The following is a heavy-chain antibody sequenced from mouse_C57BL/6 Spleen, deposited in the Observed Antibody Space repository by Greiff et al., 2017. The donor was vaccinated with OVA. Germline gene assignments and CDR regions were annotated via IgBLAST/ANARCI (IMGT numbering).Heavy chain of an antibody. J-gene: IGHJ2*01. CDR1: GYAFSSSW. D-gene: IGHD1-1*01. CDR3: ARMYYGSSSFDY. V-gene: IGHV1-82*01. Sequence: VQLQQSGPELVKPGASVKISCKASGYAFSSSWMNWVKQRPGKGLEWIGRIYPGDGDTTYNGKFKGKATLTADKSSSTAYMQLSSLTSEDSAVYFCARMYYGSSSFDYWGQGTTLTVSS. CDR2: IYPGDGDT.